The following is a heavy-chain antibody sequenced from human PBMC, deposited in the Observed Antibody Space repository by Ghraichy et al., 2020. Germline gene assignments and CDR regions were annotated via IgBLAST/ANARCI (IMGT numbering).Heavy chain of an antibody. D-gene: IGHD2-2*01. CDR2: IYSGGST. CDR3: AGFVPATAFRYYFDY. Sequence: GGSLRLSCAASGFTVSSNYMSWVRQAPGKGLEWVSVIYSGGSTHYADSVKGRFTISRDNSKNTLYLQMNSLRAEDTAVYYCAGFVPATAFRYYFDYWGQGTLVTVSS. CDR1: GFTVSSNY. J-gene: IGHJ4*02. V-gene: IGHV3-53*01.